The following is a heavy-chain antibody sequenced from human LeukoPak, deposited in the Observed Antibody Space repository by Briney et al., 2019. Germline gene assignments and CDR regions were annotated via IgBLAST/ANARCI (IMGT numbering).Heavy chain of an antibody. V-gene: IGHV4-59*01. D-gene: IGHD1-7*01. CDR3: ARTTGNYGYYFDY. CDR2: IYYRGST. Sequence: PSETLSLTCTVSGGSINYYYWSWIRQPPGKGLEWIGYIYYRGSTNYNPSLNSRVIISVDTSKNQFSLKLTSVTAADTAVYYCARTTGNYGYYFDYWGQGTLVTVSS. J-gene: IGHJ4*02. CDR1: GGSINYYY.